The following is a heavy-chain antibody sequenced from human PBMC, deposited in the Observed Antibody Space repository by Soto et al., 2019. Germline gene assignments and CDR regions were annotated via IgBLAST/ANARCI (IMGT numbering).Heavy chain of an antibody. J-gene: IGHJ4*02. V-gene: IGHV3-7*01. CDR1: GYTFTGYY. Sequence: GASVKVSCKASGYTFTGYYMHWVRQAPGMGLEWVAGIKEDGSEEVYVDSVKGRFSISRDNAKTSLYLQLNSLRAEDTAVYYCATAISSPFSNFDYWGQGSLVTVSS. CDR2: IKEDGSEE. D-gene: IGHD2-2*01. CDR3: ATAISSPFSNFDY.